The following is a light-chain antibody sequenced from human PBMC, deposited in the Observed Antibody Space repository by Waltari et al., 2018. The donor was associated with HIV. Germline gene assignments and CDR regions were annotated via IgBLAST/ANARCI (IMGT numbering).Light chain of an antibody. CDR3: CSYAGSSWV. CDR2: EGS. V-gene: IGLV2-23*01. Sequence: QSALTQPASVSGSPGQSITISCTGTSSDVGVDNLVSWYQQHPGKAPKLMIYEGSKRPSGVSNRFSGSKSGNTASLTISGLQAEDEADYYCCSYAGSSWVFGGGTKLTVL. J-gene: IGLJ3*02. CDR1: SSDVGVDNL.